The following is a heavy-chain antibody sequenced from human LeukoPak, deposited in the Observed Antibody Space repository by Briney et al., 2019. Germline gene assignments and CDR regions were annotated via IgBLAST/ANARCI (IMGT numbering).Heavy chain of an antibody. J-gene: IGHJ4*02. CDR1: GFSFTSYY. CDR3: ASEFWGISGFDY. Sequence: ASVKVSCKASGFSFTSYYMHWVRQAPGQGLEWMGIINPSGGGTNYAQNLQGRVTMTRDTSTSTVYMELSSLRFEDTAVYYCASEFWGISGFDYWGQGTLVTVSS. D-gene: IGHD3-10*01. V-gene: IGHV1-46*01. CDR2: INPSGGGT.